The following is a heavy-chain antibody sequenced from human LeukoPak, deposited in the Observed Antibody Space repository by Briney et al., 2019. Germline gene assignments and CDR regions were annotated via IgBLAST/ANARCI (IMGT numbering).Heavy chain of an antibody. Sequence: PGGSLRLSCAASGFTFSSYAMSWVRQAPGKGLEWVSAISGSGGSTYYADSVKGRFTISRDNSKNTLYLQMNSLRAEDTAVYYCAKLIIADTATVMSECFDYWGQGTLVTVSS. J-gene: IGHJ4*02. CDR3: AKLIIADTATVMSECFDY. CDR1: GFTFSSYA. D-gene: IGHD5-18*01. V-gene: IGHV3-23*01. CDR2: ISGSGGST.